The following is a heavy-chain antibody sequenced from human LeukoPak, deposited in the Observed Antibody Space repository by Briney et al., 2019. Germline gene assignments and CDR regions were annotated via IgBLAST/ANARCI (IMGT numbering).Heavy chain of an antibody. J-gene: IGHJ5*02. V-gene: IGHV3-33*01. D-gene: IGHD3-22*01. Sequence: GGSLRLSCAASGFTFSSYGMHWVRQAPGKGLEWVAVIWYDGSNKYYADSVKGRFTISRDNSKNTLYLQMNSLRAEDTAVYYCARDGSDSSGYYYGGWFDPWAREPWSPSPQ. CDR1: GFTFSSYG. CDR3: ARDGSDSSGYYYGGWFDP. CDR2: IWYDGSNK.